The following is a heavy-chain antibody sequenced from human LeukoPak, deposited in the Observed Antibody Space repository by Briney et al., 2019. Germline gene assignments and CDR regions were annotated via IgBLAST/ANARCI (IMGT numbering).Heavy chain of an antibody. CDR1: GFTFSSYA. CDR3: AKDGYCSGGSCYPYYFDY. CDR2: ISGSGGST. J-gene: IGHJ4*02. D-gene: IGHD2-15*01. V-gene: IGHV3-23*01. Sequence: GGSLRLSCAASGFTFSSYAMSWVRQAPGKGLEWVPAISGSGGSTYYADSVKGRFTISRDNSKNTLYLQMNSLRAEDTAVYYCAKDGYCSGGSCYPYYFDYWGQGTLVTVSS.